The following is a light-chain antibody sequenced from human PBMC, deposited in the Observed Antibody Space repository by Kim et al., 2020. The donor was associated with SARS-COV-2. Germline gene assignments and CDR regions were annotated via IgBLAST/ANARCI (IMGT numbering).Light chain of an antibody. J-gene: IGLJ1*01. V-gene: IGLV3-19*01. CDR3: NPRDSSGNHGD. CDR2: GKN. Sequence: SSELTQDPAVSVALGQTVRITCQGDSLRSYYASWYQQKPGQAPVLVIYGKNNRPSGIPDRFSGSSSGNTASLTITGAQAEDEADYYCNPRDSSGNHGDFG. CDR1: SLRSYY.